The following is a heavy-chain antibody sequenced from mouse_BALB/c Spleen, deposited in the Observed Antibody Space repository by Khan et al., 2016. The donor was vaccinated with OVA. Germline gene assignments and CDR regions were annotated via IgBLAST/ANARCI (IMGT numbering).Heavy chain of an antibody. D-gene: IGHD2-1*01. CDR2: IWTGGST. CDR3: ARYYGNYGWYIDV. V-gene: IGHV2-9*02. CDR1: GFSLTSYG. Sequence: QVQLKQSGPGLVAPSQSLSITCTVSGFSLTSYGVHWVRQPPGKGLEWLGVIWTGGSTNYNSALMSRLSITKDNSKSQVFLKMNSLQTDDTAMYDCARYYGNYGWYIDVWGEGTTVTVSS. J-gene: IGHJ1*01.